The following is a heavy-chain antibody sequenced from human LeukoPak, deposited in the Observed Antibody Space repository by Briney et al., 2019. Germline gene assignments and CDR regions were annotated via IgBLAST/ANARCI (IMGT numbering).Heavy chain of an antibody. CDR2: INPTSGAT. CDR1: GYTFTDYY. CDR3: ARDLGASRGNWFDP. J-gene: IGHJ5*02. Sequence: ASVKVSCKASGYTFTDYYMHWVRQAPGQGLDWVGWINPTSGATNYAQKFQGRVTMTRDTSNNTSYMELSRLRSDDTAVYYCARDLGASRGNWFDPWGQGTLVTVSS. D-gene: IGHD2-2*01. V-gene: IGHV1-2*02.